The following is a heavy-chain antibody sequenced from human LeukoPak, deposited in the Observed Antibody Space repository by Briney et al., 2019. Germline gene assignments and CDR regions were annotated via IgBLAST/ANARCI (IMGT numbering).Heavy chain of an antibody. CDR1: GYTFTDYG. J-gene: IGHJ5*02. D-gene: IGHD3-10*01. CDR3: AWGVGGSNWFDP. Sequence: ASVKVSCKASGYTFTDYGISWVRQAPGQGLEWMGWISTYNGDTNFAQKFQGRVTMTTDTSTNTAYMELRSLTSDDTAVYYCAWGVGGSNWFDPWGQGTLVTVSS. CDR2: ISTYNGDT. V-gene: IGHV1-18*01.